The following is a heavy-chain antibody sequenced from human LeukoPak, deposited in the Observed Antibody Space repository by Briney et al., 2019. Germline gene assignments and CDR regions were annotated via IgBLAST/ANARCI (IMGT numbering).Heavy chain of an antibody. J-gene: IGHJ1*01. CDR1: GFTFSSYA. D-gene: IGHD6-19*01. Sequence: GESLRLSGAAAGFTFSSYAMCWVRQAPGKGLEWISGVTPGGNIPYYADSVKGRFTISRDNSKNTLYLQMDSLTAADTALYYCAKDMWLVTDGFQTCDLWGQGTLVSVSS. CDR2: VTPGGNIP. V-gene: IGHV3-23*01. CDR3: AKDMWLVTDGFQTCDL.